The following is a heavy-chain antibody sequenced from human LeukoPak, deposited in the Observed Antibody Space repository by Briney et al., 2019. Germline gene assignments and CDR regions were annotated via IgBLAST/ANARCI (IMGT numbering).Heavy chain of an antibody. J-gene: IGHJ6*03. V-gene: IGHV3-30*04. CDR3: ARALGDGYNFNYYYYMDV. D-gene: IGHD5-24*01. Sequence: GGSLRLSCEVSGFTFSSYAMHWVRQAPGKGLEWVAVISSDGSKKDYADSVKGRFTISRDNAKNSLYLQMNSLRAEDTAVYYCARALGDGYNFNYYYYMDVWGKGTTVTVSS. CDR1: GFTFSSYA. CDR2: ISSDGSKK.